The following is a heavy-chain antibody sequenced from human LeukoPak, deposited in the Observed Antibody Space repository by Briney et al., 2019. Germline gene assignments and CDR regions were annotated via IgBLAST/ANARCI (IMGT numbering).Heavy chain of an antibody. Sequence: GGSLRLSCVASGFPFSSYWMTWVRQAPGKGLEWVANIKQDGSKKSYVDSVKGRFTISRDSARNSLYLQMNSLRAEDTAIYYCTRVGYIDEGIDYWGQGTLVTVSS. CDR1: GFPFSSYW. D-gene: IGHD5-24*01. V-gene: IGHV3-7*04. CDR2: IKQDGSKK. CDR3: TRVGYIDEGIDY. J-gene: IGHJ4*02.